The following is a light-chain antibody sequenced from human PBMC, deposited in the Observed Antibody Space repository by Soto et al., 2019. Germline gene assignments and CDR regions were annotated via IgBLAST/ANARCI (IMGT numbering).Light chain of an antibody. J-gene: IGKJ1*01. CDR2: DAS. Sequence: EIVLTQSPATLSLSTGERATLSCRASQSVSSYFAWYQQQPGQAPRLLIYDASNRATGIPARFSGSGSGTDFTLTISSLEPEDFAVYYCQQRSNWPLTFGKGTKVEIK. V-gene: IGKV3-11*01. CDR3: QQRSNWPLT. CDR1: QSVSSY.